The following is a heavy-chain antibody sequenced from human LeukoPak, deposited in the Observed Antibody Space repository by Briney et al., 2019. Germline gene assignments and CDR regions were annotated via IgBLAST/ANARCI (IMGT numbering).Heavy chain of an antibody. V-gene: IGHV3-53*01. D-gene: IGHD3-16*02. CDR1: GFTVSRNY. J-gene: IGHJ4*02. CDR3: ARESDYVWGSYRSYYFDY. Sequence: GGSLRLSCAASGFTVSRNYMSWVRQAPGKGLEWVSVIYSGGSTYYADSVKGRFTTSRDNSKNTLYLQMNSLRAEDTAVYYCARESDYVWGSYRSYYFDYWGQGTLVTVSS. CDR2: IYSGGST.